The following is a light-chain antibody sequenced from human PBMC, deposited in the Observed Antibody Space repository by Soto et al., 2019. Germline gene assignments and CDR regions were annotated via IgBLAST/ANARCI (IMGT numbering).Light chain of an antibody. J-gene: IGKJ4*01. Sequence: DIQMTQSPSSLSASVGDGVTITCRASQSISNYVNWYQQKPGKAPKLLIYAASRLQSGVPSRSSGTGSRTDFTLTISSLQPEDFATYYCQETFSTPSFTFGGGTKVDIK. CDR1: QSISNY. CDR3: QETFSTPSFT. CDR2: AAS. V-gene: IGKV1-39*01.